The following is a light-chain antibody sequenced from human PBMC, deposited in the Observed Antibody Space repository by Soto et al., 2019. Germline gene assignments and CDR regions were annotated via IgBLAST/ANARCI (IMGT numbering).Light chain of an antibody. CDR3: QSSDDTGNYYL. CDR2: KDS. Sequence: YELTQTPSVSVSPGQTARITCSGDELSKQYVYWYQQKPGQAPVLVIYKDSERASGIPERFSASSSGTTVTLTISGVRAEDEADYYCQSSDDTGNYYLFGTGTKVTVL. J-gene: IGLJ1*01. CDR1: ELSKQY. V-gene: IGLV3-25*02.